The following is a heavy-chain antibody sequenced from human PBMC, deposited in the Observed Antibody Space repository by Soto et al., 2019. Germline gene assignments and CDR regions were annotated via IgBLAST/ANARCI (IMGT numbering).Heavy chain of an antibody. J-gene: IGHJ3*02. CDR3: TRRRPGVVVAATVSLDAFDI. CDR2: IRSKANSYAT. D-gene: IGHD2-15*01. V-gene: IGHV3-73*01. Sequence: EVQLVESGGGLVQPGGSLKLSCAASGFTFSGSAMHWVRQASGKGLEWVGRIRSKANSYATAYAASVKGRFTISRDDSNNTAYLQMNSLKTEDTAVYYCTRRRPGVVVAATVSLDAFDIWGQGTMVTVSS. CDR1: GFTFSGSA.